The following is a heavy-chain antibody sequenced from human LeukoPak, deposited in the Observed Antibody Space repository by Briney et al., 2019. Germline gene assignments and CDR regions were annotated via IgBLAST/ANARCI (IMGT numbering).Heavy chain of an antibody. CDR1: GGSISSYF. CDR2: INESGET. J-gene: IGHJ5*02. D-gene: IGHD2-21*01. V-gene: IGHV4-34*01. CDR3: GRVLGIAVVAGATEDNYFDP. Sequence: KPSETLSLTCGVSGGSISSYFWTWIRQSPAKGREWIGKINESGETDYNPSLKSRAKISIDTSRGPFYLTLRSGTAADAAMYYCGRVLGIAVVAGATEDNYFDPWGQGILVTVSS.